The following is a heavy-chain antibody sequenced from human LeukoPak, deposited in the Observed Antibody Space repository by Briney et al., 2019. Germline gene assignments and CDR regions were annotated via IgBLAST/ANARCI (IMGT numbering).Heavy chain of an antibody. Sequence: SETLSLTCAVYGGSFSGYYWSWIRQPPGKGLEWIGEINHSGSTNYNPSLKSRVTISVDTSKNQFSLKLSSVTAADTAVYYCARGAAAGTTPDYFDYWGQGTLVTVSS. CDR1: GGSFSGYY. CDR2: INHSGST. D-gene: IGHD6-13*01. V-gene: IGHV4-34*01. CDR3: ARGAAAGTTPDYFDY. J-gene: IGHJ4*02.